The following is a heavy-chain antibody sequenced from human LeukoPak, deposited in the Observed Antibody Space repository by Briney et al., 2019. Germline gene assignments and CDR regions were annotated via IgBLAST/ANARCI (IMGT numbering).Heavy chain of an antibody. J-gene: IGHJ4*02. CDR1: GYSISSGYY. CDR3: ARGYSSSRRRGTFDY. Sequence: SETLSLTCTVSGYSISSGYYWGWIRQPPGKGLEWIGTIYQSGITYYKPSLKSRVTISVDTSKNQFSLKLSSVTAADTAVYYCARGYSSSRRRGTFDYWGQGTLVTVSS. CDR2: IYQSGIT. D-gene: IGHD6-6*01. V-gene: IGHV4-38-2*02.